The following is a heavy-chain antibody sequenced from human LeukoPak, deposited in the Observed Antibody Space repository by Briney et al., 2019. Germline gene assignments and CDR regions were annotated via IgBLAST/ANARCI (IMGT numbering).Heavy chain of an antibody. D-gene: IGHD6-19*01. CDR2: MYPGDSDT. CDR3: ARLSGGYSSGPNDAFDV. V-gene: IGHV5-51*01. CDR1: GYSFISYW. Sequence: GESLKISCKGSGYSFISYWIGWVRQMPGKGLECMGIMYPGDSDTRYSPSFQGQVTVSADKSISTAYLQWSSLKASDTAMYYCARLSGGYSSGPNDAFDVWGQGTMVTVSS. J-gene: IGHJ3*01.